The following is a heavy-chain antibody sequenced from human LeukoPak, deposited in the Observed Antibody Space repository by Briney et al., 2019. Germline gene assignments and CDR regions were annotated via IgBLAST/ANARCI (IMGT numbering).Heavy chain of an antibody. CDR3: ARGNSDPHYYDSSGQLAPD. CDR1: GGSLSGYY. Sequence: PSVTLSLTCAVYGGSLSGYYWSWIRQAPGKALEWIGEINHSGSTNYNPPLKSRVTISVDTSKNQFSLKLSSVTAADTAVYYCARGNSDPHYYDSSGQLAPDWGQGTLVTVSS. V-gene: IGHV4-34*01. J-gene: IGHJ4*02. CDR2: INHSGST. D-gene: IGHD3-22*01.